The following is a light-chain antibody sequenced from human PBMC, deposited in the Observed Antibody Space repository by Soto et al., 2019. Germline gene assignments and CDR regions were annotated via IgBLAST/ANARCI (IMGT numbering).Light chain of an antibody. CDR3: GSYTSTSTCV. V-gene: IGLV2-14*01. CDR2: EVS. CDR1: GSDIGDYDY. Sequence: QSARAQPASASGSPGQAITISCTGTGSDIGDYDYVSWFQQHPGKAPKLIISEVSNRPSGVSNRFSGSKSDNTASLTISGLQAEDEADYYCGSYTSTSTCVFGTGTKVTVL. J-gene: IGLJ1*01.